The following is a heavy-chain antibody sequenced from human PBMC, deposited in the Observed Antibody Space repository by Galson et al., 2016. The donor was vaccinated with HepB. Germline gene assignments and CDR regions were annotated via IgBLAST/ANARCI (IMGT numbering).Heavy chain of an antibody. V-gene: IGHV1-2*04. D-gene: IGHD3-16*01. J-gene: IGHJ6*02. CDR3: ARDRYLRLGDSDYYGMDV. Sequence: SVKVSCKASGYTLSDYHMHWVRQAPGQGLEWMGWINPSGDTNCAQKFQDWVTMTRDTSISTAYMELRRLRSDDPAVYFCARDRYLRLGDSDYYGMDVWGQGTTVTVSS. CDR1: GYTLSDYH. CDR2: INPSGDT.